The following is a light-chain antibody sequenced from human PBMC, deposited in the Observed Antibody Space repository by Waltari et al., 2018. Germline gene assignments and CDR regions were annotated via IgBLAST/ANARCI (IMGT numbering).Light chain of an antibody. Sequence: QSVLTQPPSVSAAPGQKVTISCSGGSSNIGNNFVSWYQQLPGTAPNLLIYDDNKRPSGIPDRFSGSKSGTSATLGITGLQTGDEADYYCGTWDTSLSAGVFGGGTKLTVL. J-gene: IGLJ3*02. CDR3: GTWDTSLSAGV. CDR1: SSNIGNNF. V-gene: IGLV1-51*01. CDR2: DDN.